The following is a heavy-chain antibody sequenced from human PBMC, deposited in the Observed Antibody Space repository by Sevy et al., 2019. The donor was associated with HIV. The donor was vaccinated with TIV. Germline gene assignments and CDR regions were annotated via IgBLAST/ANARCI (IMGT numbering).Heavy chain of an antibody. CDR1: GFTFNNAW. CDR2: IKSKTDGGTT. CDR3: TTDPYYYTTTGFQPYFDY. D-gene: IGHD1-26*01. J-gene: IGHJ4*02. Sequence: GGSLRLSCAASGFTFNNAWMNWVRQAPGKGLGWVGRIKSKTDGGTTDYAAPVKGRFTISRDDSKNTLYLQINSLQTEDTDVYYCTTDPYYYTTTGFQPYFDYWGQGTLVTVSS. V-gene: IGHV3-15*07.